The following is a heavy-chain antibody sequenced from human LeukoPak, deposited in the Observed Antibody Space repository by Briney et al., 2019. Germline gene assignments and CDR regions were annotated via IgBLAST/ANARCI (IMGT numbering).Heavy chain of an antibody. V-gene: IGHV4-4*02. CDR3: AAVTLRQFYAFDI. D-gene: IGHD5-24*01. CDR1: GGSISSSNW. CDR2: IYHSGST. J-gene: IGHJ3*02. Sequence: PSETLSLTCAVSGGSISSSNWWSWVRQPPGKGLEWIGEIYHSGSTNYNPSLKSRVTISVDKSKNQFSLKLSSVTAADTAVYYCAAVTLRQFYAFDIWGQGTMVTVS.